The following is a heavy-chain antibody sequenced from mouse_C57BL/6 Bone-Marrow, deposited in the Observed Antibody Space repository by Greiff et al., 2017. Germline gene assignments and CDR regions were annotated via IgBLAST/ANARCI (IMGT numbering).Heavy chain of an antibody. CDR3: AREITTVVS. J-gene: IGHJ3*01. D-gene: IGHD1-1*01. CDR1: GYTFTSYW. Sequence: QVQLQQPGAELVRPGTSVKLSCKASGYTFTSYWMHWVKQRPGQGLEWIGVIDPSDSYTNYNQKFKGKATLTVDTSSSTAYMQLSSLTSEDSAVYYCAREITTVVSWGQGTLVTVSA. V-gene: IGHV1-59*01. CDR2: IDPSDSYT.